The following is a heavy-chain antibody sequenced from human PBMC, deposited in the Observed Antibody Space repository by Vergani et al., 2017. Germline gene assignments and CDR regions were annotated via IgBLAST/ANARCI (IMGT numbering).Heavy chain of an antibody. Sequence: EVQLVESGGGLVMPGGSLRLSCVASGFAFSDYSMNWVRQAPGKGLEWVSSINSNSNYIYYADSVKGRFTISRDNAKNSLYLQMNSLRAEDTAVYYCARAFGITGTTGFDYWGQGTLVTVSS. CDR3: ARAFGITGTTGFDY. CDR1: GFAFSDYS. D-gene: IGHD1-20*01. CDR2: INSNSNYI. V-gene: IGHV3-21*01. J-gene: IGHJ4*02.